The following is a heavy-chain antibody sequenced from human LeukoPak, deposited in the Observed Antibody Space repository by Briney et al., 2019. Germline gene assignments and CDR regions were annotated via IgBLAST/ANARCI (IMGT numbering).Heavy chain of an antibody. J-gene: IGHJ4*02. CDR3: ASLRYDYVFSFQWGGSYYFDY. Sequence: SETLSLTCTVSGGSISSSSYYWGWIRQPPGKGLEWIGSIYYSGSTYYNPSLKSRVTISVDTSKNQFSLKLSSVSAADTAVYYCASLRYDYVFSFQWGGSYYFDYWGQGTLVTVSS. CDR2: IYYSGST. D-gene: IGHD3-16*01. CDR1: GGSISSSSYY. V-gene: IGHV4-39*01.